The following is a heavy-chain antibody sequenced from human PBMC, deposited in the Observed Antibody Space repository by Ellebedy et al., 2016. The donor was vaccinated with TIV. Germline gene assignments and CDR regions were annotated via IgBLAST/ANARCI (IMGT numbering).Heavy chain of an antibody. Sequence: GGSLRLSCAASGFTFSSFAMHWVRQAPGKGLEWLSVISGDGASTYHADSVKGRFNITRNNSKNTLYLQMNRLRAEDTAVYYCAKGSSSGFNYDRVGSEYWGQGTLVTVSS. J-gene: IGHJ4*02. D-gene: IGHD3-22*01. CDR1: GFTFSSFA. CDR2: ISGDGAST. V-gene: IGHV3-23*01. CDR3: AKGSSSGFNYDRVGSEY.